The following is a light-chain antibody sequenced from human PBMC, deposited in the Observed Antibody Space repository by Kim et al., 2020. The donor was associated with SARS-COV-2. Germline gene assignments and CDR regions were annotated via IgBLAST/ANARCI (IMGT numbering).Light chain of an antibody. CDR2: DAS. J-gene: IGKJ2*01. V-gene: IGKV1-33*01. CDR1: QDIRKF. CDR3: QQFDTLPFT. Sequence: SASVGDRVTITCQASQDIRKFLNWYQQKPGKAPSLLIYDASDLKTGVPSRFSGSGSGTQFTFTISSLQPEDVATYSCQQFDTLPFTFGQGTKLEI.